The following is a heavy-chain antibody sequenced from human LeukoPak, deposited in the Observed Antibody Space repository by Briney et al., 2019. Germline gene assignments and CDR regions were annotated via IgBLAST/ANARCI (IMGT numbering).Heavy chain of an antibody. CDR2: IGSAGAT. CDR3: ARGGISAFMPDNWYFDL. CDR1: GFTFSNYD. D-gene: IGHD1-26*01. V-gene: IGHV3-13*01. J-gene: IGHJ2*01. Sequence: GGSLRLSCADSGFTFSNYDMHWVRQTTGKGLEWVSAIGSAGATYYPGSLKGRFTISRENAKNSLFLQMNSLRVGDTAVYFCARGGISAFMPDNWYFDLWGRGTLVTVSS.